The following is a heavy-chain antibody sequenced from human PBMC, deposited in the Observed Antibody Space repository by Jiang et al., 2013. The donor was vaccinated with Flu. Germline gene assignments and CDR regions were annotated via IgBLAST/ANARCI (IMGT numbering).Heavy chain of an antibody. V-gene: IGHV4-31*03. CDR1: GGSISSGGYY. CDR3: ARGPPLRFLDFDP. D-gene: IGHD3-3*01. J-gene: IGHJ5*02. CDR2: IYYSGST. Sequence: PGLVKPSQTLSLTCTVSGGSISSGGYYWSWIRQHPGKGLEWIGYIYYSGSTYYNPSLKSRVTISVDTSKNQFSLKLSSVTAADTAVYYCARGPPLRFLDFDPWGQGTLVTVSS.